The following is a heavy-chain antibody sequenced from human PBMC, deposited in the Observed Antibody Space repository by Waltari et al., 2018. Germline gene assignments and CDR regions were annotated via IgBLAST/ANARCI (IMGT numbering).Heavy chain of an antibody. V-gene: IGHV4-39*07. Sequence: QLQLQESGPGLVKPSETLSLTCTVSGGSISSSSYYWGWIRQPPGKGLEWIGSIYYSGSTYVNPSLNSRVTISVDTSKNQFSLKLSSVTAADTAVYYCARGRNYYGSGRSFDYWGQGTLVTVSS. J-gene: IGHJ4*02. CDR3: ARGRNYYGSGRSFDY. CDR2: IYYSGST. CDR1: GGSISSSSYY. D-gene: IGHD3-10*01.